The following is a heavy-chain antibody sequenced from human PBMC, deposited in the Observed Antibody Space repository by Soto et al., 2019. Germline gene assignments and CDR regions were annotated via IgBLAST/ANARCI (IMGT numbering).Heavy chain of an antibody. J-gene: IGHJ6*02. CDR3: ARSTMVRGVITPFYGMDV. V-gene: IGHV1-3*04. CDR2: INTGNGNR. CDR1: GYTFTTFA. Sequence: ASVKVSCKASGYTFTTFAMHWVRQAPGQRLEWMGWINTGNGNRKYSQRFQGRVTVTRDTSASTAYMELSSLRSEDTAVYYCARSTMVRGVITPFYGMDVWGQGTTVTV. D-gene: IGHD3-10*01.